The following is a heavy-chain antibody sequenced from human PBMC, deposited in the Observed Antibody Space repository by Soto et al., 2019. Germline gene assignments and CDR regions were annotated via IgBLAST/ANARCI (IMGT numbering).Heavy chain of an antibody. V-gene: IGHV4-59*01. CDR1: GDSISGSY. CDR3: ASLFPLPGTHIDY. Sequence: SESLSLTCSVSGDSISGSYWSWIRQSSGKGLEWLGYVYYTGSTNYSPSLRSRVSISAHTPKSEFSLSLSSVTAAHPPVYFCASLFPLPGTHIDYWAQGTLAAV. CDR2: VYYTGST. D-gene: IGHD6-13*01. J-gene: IGHJ4*02.